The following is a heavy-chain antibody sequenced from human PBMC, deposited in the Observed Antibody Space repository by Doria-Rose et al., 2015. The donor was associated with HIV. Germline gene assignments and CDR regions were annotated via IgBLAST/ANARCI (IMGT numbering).Heavy chain of an antibody. J-gene: IGHJ6*03. D-gene: IGHD3-10*01. CDR3: ARFRPSRGIYYSLDV. CDR2: IYSSGST. V-gene: IGHV4-4*09. Sequence: LEWIGYIYSSGSTHYNSSLKSRVTISIDTSKNQFSLKLSSMTAADTAVYYCARFRPSRGIYYSLDVWGKGTTVTVSS.